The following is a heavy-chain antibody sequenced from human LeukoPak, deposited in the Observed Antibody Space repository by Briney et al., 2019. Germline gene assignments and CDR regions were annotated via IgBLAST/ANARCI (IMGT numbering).Heavy chain of an antibody. CDR1: VYTFTSYD. CDR2: MNPNSGNT. J-gene: IGHJ4*02. D-gene: IGHD6-13*01. V-gene: IGHV1-8*01. Sequence: GASVKVACKASVYTFTSYDINWVRQATGQGLEWMGWMNPNSGNTGYAQKFQGRVTMTRNTSISTAYMELSSLRSEDTAVYYCARGFSMDGRQLGYWGQGTLVTVSS. CDR3: ARGFSMDGRQLGY.